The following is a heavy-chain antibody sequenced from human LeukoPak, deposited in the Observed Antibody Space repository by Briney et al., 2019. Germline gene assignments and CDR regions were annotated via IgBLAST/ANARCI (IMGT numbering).Heavy chain of an antibody. J-gene: IGHJ4*02. CDR2: ISSSSSCI. V-gene: IGHV3-21*01. Sequence: GGSLRLSCAASGFTFSSYSMNWVRQAPGKGLEWVSSISSSSSCIYYADSVKGRFTISRDNAKNSLYLQMNSLRAEDTAVYYCARSICGGDCYYTIDYWGQGTLVTVSS. CDR1: GFTFSSYS. D-gene: IGHD2-21*02. CDR3: ARSICGGDCYYTIDY.